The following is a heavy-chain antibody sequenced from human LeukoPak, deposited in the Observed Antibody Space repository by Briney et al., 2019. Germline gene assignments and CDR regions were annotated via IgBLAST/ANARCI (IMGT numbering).Heavy chain of an antibody. CDR2: INPNSGGT. CDR3: AGRPDTAIVPIFDY. CDR1: GYTFTGYY. D-gene: IGHD5-18*01. V-gene: IGHV1-2*02. J-gene: IGHJ4*02. Sequence: ASVKVSCKASGYTFTGYYLHWVRQAPGQGLEWMGWINPNSGGTNYAQRFQGRVTMTGDTSISTAYMELSRLSSDDTAIYYCAGRPDTAIVPIFDYWGQGTLVTVSS.